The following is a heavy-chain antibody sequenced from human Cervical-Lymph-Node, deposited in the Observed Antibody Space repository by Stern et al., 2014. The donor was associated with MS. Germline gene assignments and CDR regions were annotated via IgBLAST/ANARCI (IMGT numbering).Heavy chain of an antibody. CDR1: GFTFSSYS. J-gene: IGHJ4*02. V-gene: IGHV3-21*01. CDR2: IRSSSSDI. Sequence: EVQLVESGGGLVKPGGSLKLSCAVSGFTFSSYSMNWVRQAPGQGLEWVSSIRSSSSDIYYAGSVKGRFTISRDNAKNSLSLQMNSLRAEDTAVYYCARDYDGNYLTYFEYWGQGTLVTVSS. D-gene: IGHD2/OR15-2a*01. CDR3: ARDYDGNYLTYFEY.